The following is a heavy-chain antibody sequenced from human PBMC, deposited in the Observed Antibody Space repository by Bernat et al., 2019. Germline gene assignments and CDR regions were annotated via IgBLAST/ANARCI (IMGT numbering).Heavy chain of an antibody. CDR3: ARAYDFWSGYYPDFDY. V-gene: IGHV3-30-3*01. J-gene: IGHJ4*02. CDR1: GFTFSSYA. D-gene: IGHD3-3*01. Sequence: QVQLVESGGGVVQPGRSLRLSCAASGFTFSSYAMHWVRQAPGKGLEWVAVISYDGSNKYYADSVKGRFTISRDNSKNLLYLQMNSLRAEDTAVYYCARAYDFWSGYYPDFDYWGQGTLVTVSS. CDR2: ISYDGSNK.